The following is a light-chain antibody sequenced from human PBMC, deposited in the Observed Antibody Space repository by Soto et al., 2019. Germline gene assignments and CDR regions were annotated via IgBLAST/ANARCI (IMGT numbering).Light chain of an antibody. Sequence: EIVMTQSPATLSVSPGERATLSCRASQSVSSNLARYQQKPGQAPRLLIYGASTRATGIPARFSGSGSGTEFTLTISSLQSEDFAVYYCQQYNNWPPWTFGQVTKVEI. CDR3: QQYNNWPPWT. V-gene: IGKV3-15*01. CDR1: QSVSSN. J-gene: IGKJ1*01. CDR2: GAS.